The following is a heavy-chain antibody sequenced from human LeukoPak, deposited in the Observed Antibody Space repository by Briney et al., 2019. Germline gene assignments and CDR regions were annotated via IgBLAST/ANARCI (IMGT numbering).Heavy chain of an antibody. V-gene: IGHV4-30-2*01. CDR1: GGSISSGGYY. CDR3: ARESRYFDWLPREVRANSDAFDI. CDR2: IYHSGST. J-gene: IGHJ3*02. D-gene: IGHD3-9*01. Sequence: SQTLSLTCTVSGGSISSGGYYWSWIRQPPGKGLEWIGYIYHSGSTYYNPSLKSRVTISVGTSKNQFSLKLSSVTAADTAVYYCARESRYFDWLPREVRANSDAFDIWGQGTMVTVSS.